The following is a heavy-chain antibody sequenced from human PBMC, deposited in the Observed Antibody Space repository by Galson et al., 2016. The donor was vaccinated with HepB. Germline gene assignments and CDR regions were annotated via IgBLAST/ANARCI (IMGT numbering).Heavy chain of an antibody. V-gene: IGHV3-74*01. CDR3: ARGHSANSFILDY. CDR1: GFTSSSYW. Sequence: SLRLSCAASGFTSSSYWMNWFRQAPGQEMVWVSCINGDGSSTTYADSVKGRFTISRDNAKNTLYLQMSSLRAEDAAVYYCARGHSANSFILDYWGQGTLVTVSS. D-gene: IGHD4/OR15-4a*01. J-gene: IGHJ4*02. CDR2: INGDGSST.